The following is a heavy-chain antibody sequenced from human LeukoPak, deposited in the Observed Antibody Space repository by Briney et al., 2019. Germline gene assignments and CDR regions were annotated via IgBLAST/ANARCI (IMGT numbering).Heavy chain of an antibody. V-gene: IGHV3-23*01. D-gene: IGHD6-13*01. J-gene: IGHJ4*02. CDR3: AKDVYSSTGLFDY. Sequence: GGSLRLSCTASGFTFSSYGMNWVRQAPGKGLEWVSVISGGGGTTYYADSVKGRFTICRDNSKNTLYLQMNSLRAADPAVYYCAKDVYSSTGLFDYWGQGTLVTVSS. CDR1: GFTFSSYG. CDR2: ISGGGGTT.